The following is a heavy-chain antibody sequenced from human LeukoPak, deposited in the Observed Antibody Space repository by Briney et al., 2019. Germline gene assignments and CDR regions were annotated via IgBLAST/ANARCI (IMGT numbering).Heavy chain of an antibody. CDR1: GGSFSGYY. CDR2: INHSGST. J-gene: IGHJ6*04. V-gene: IGHV4-34*01. D-gene: IGHD3-10*01. CDR3: ARGMVRGKRYYYGMDV. Sequence: KPSETLSLTCAVYGGSFSGYYWSWIRQPLGKGLEWIGEINHSGSTNYNPSLKSRVTISVDTSKNQFSLKLSSVTAADTAVYYCARGMVRGKRYYYGMDVWGKGTTVTVSS.